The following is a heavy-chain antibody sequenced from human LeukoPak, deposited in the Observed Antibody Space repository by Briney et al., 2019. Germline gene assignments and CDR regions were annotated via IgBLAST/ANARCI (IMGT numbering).Heavy chain of an antibody. D-gene: IGHD6-13*01. J-gene: IGHJ4*02. CDR1: GGTFSSYA. CDR2: IIPILGIA. Sequence: ASVKVSCKASGGTFSSYAISWVRQAPGQGLEWMGRIIPILGIANYAQKFQGRVTITADKSTSTAYMELSSLRSEDTAVYYCARDDEQQSFDYWGQGTLVTVSS. CDR3: ARDDEQQSFDY. V-gene: IGHV1-69*04.